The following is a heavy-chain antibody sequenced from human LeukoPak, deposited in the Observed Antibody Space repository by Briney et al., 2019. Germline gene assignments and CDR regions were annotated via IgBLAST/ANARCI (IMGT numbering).Heavy chain of an antibody. Sequence: GGSLRLSCAASGFTFSNYWMSWVRQAPGKGLEWVANIKRDESEKYFVDSTKGRFIISRDKVKKLLYLQMNSLRAEDTAVYYCARMSSSGYFLWGQGALVTVSS. CDR1: GFTFSNYW. CDR2: IKRDESEK. D-gene: IGHD3-22*01. J-gene: IGHJ4*02. CDR3: ARMSSSGYFL. V-gene: IGHV3-7*01.